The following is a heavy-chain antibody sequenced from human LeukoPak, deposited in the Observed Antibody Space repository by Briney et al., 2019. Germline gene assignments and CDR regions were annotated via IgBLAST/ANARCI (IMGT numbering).Heavy chain of an antibody. D-gene: IGHD4-17*01. CDR2: ISYDGSNK. CDR3: ARGGFVMTTADIDY. Sequence: GRSLRLSCAASGFTFSSYAMHWVRQAPGKGLEWVAVISYDGSNKYYADSVKGRFTISRDNSKNTLYLQMNSLRAEDTAVYYCARGGFVMTTADIDYWGQGTLVTVSS. CDR1: GFTFSSYA. J-gene: IGHJ4*02. V-gene: IGHV3-30-3*01.